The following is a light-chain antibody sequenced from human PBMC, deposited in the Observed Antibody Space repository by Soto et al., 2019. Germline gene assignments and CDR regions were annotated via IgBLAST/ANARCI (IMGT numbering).Light chain of an antibody. CDR2: EVS. Sequence: QSALTQPPSASGPPGQSVTISCTGTSSDVGGYNYVSWYQQHPGKAPKLMIYEVSKRPSGVPDRFSGSKSGNTASLTVSGLQAEDEAEYYCSSYAGSIRYVFGTGTKVTVL. CDR3: SSYAGSIRYV. J-gene: IGLJ1*01. V-gene: IGLV2-8*01. CDR1: SSDVGGYNY.